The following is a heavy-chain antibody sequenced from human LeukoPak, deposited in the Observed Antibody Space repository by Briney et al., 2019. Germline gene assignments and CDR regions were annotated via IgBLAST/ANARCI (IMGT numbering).Heavy chain of an antibody. CDR3: ARGRTYYDSSGYFDY. CDR2: IIPIFGTA. CDR1: GGTFSSYA. Sequence: SVKVSCKASGGTFSSYAISWVRQAPGQGLEWMGGIIPIFGTANYAQKFQGRVTITTDESTSTAYMELSSLRSEDTAVYYCARGRTYYDSSGYFDYWGQGTLVTVSS. V-gene: IGHV1-69*05. J-gene: IGHJ4*02. D-gene: IGHD3-22*01.